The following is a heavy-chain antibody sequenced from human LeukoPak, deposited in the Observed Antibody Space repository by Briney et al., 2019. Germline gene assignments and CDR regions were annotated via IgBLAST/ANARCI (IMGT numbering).Heavy chain of an antibody. V-gene: IGHV4-61*01. CDR3: ARDNWNYGSSMDV. CDR1: GDSISRSLYY. Sequence: SETLSLTCTVSGDSISRSLYYWSWIRQPPGKGLEWIGCIYYSGSTNYNPSLKSRVTISVDTSKNQFSLKLRSVTAADTAVYHCARDNWNYGSSMDVWGQGTTVTVSS. CDR2: IYYSGST. D-gene: IGHD1-7*01. J-gene: IGHJ6*02.